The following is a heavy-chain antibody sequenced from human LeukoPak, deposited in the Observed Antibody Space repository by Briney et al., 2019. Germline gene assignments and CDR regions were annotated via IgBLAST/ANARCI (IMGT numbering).Heavy chain of an antibody. J-gene: IGHJ3*02. CDR1: GGSISSYY. D-gene: IGHD6-19*01. Sequence: SETLSITCTVSGGSISSYYWSWIRQPPGKGLEWIGYIYYSGSTNYNPSLKSRVTISVDTSKNQFSLKLSSVTAADTAVYYCAREADQKTAFDIWGQGTMVTVSS. V-gene: IGHV4-59*01. CDR2: IYYSGST. CDR3: AREADQKTAFDI.